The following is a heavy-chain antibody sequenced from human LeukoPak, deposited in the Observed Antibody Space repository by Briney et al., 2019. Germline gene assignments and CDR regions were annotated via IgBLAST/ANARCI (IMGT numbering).Heavy chain of an antibody. D-gene: IGHD6-13*01. V-gene: IGHV3-23*01. J-gene: IGHJ4*02. Sequence: GGSLRLSCAASGFTFSSYAMSWVRQAPGKGLEWVSAISGSGFTTHHADSVKGRFTISRDNSKNTLYLQMNSLRAEDTAVYYCAKGTPYGGSWYRVHFDFWGQGTLVTVSS. CDR3: AKGTPYGGSWYRVHFDF. CDR1: GFTFSSYA. CDR2: ISGSGFTT.